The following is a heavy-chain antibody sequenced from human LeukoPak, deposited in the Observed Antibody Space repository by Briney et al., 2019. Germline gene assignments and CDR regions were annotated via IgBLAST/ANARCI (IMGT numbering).Heavy chain of an antibody. CDR2: IYHSGST. V-gene: IGHV4-30-2*01. J-gene: IGHJ4*02. CDR1: GGSISSGGYS. Sequence: SETLSLTCAVSGGSISSGGYSWSWIRQPPGKGLEWIGYIYHSGSTYYNPSLKSRVTISVDRSKNQFSLKLSSVTAADTAVYYCARARYSYGTFDYWGQGTLVTVSS. D-gene: IGHD5-18*01. CDR3: ARARYSYGTFDY.